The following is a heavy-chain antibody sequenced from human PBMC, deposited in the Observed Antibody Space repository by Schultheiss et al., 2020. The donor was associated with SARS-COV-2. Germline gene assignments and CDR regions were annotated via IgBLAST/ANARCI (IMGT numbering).Heavy chain of an antibody. Sequence: GGSLRLSCAASGFTFSSYSMNWVRQAPGKGLEWVAVIWYDGSNKYYADSVKGRFTISRDNSKNTLYLQMSSLRAEDTAVYYCARDYSGYWGQGTLVTVSS. CDR3: ARDYSGY. CDR1: GFTFSSYS. CDR2: IWYDGSNK. J-gene: IGHJ4*02. V-gene: IGHV3-33*08.